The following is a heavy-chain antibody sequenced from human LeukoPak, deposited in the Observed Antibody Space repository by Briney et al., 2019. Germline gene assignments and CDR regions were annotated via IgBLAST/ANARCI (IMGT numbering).Heavy chain of an antibody. J-gene: IGHJ6*02. CDR1: GYTFTSYY. CDR3: AREAVATINYYYGMDV. V-gene: IGHV1-46*01. CDR2: INPSGGST. Sequence: ASVKVSCKASGYTFTSYYMHWVRQAPGQGLEWMGIINPSGGSTSYAQKLQGRVTMTRDTSTSTVYMELSSLRSEDTAVYYCAREAVATINYYYGMDVWGQGTTVTVSS. D-gene: IGHD5-12*01.